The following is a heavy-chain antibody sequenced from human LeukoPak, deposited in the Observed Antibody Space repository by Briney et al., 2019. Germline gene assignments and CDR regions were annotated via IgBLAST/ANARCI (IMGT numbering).Heavy chain of an antibody. V-gene: IGHV3-7*01. J-gene: IGHJ4*02. D-gene: IGHD5-18*01. CDR2: INQDGTEK. CDR1: GFTFSSYW. Sequence: PGGSLRLSCAASGFTFSSYWMSWVRQAPGEGLEWVAKINQDGTEKAYVDSVRGRFTISRDNAKNSLFLQMNSLRAEDTAVYYCARDPPPDTAMGLFDYWGQGTLVTVSS. CDR3: ARDPPPDTAMGLFDY.